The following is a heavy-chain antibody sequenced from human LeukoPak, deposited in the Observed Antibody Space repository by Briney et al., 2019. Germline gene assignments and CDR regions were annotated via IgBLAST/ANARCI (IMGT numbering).Heavy chain of an antibody. CDR2: TYYSGST. D-gene: IGHD3-10*01. J-gene: IGHJ6*02. V-gene: IGHV4-59*08. CDR1: GFSISSYY. CDR3: ARHGSGSVSGMDV. Sequence: SGTLSLTCTVSGFSISSYYWSWLRQPPGKGLEWIGYTYYSGSTNYSPSLKSRVTISVDTSKNQFSLKLSSVTAADTAVYYCARHGSGSVSGMDVWGQGTTVTVSS.